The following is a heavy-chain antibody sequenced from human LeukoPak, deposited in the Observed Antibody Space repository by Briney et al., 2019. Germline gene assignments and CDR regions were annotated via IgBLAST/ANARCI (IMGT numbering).Heavy chain of an antibody. Sequence: GGSLRLSCAASGFTFSSYEMNWVRQAPGKGLEWISYISSSGSTIYDADSVKGRFTISRDNAKNSLYLQMNSLRAEDTAVYYCARWGHDFSSWGQGTLVTVSS. CDR1: GFTFSSYE. J-gene: IGHJ5*02. CDR2: ISSSGSTI. CDR3: ARWGHDFSS. V-gene: IGHV3-48*03. D-gene: IGHD7-27*01.